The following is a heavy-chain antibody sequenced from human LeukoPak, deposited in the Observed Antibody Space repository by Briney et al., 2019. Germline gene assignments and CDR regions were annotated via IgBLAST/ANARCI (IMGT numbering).Heavy chain of an antibody. Sequence: GGSLRLSCAASGFTFSSYAMSWVRQAPGKGLEWVSAISGSGGSTYYADSVKGRFTISRDNSKNTLYLQMNSLRAEDTAVYYCARDCTNVDGDNWFDPWGQGTLVTVSS. D-gene: IGHD2-8*01. CDR2: ISGSGGST. J-gene: IGHJ5*02. CDR3: ARDCTNVDGDNWFDP. CDR1: GFTFSSYA. V-gene: IGHV3-23*01.